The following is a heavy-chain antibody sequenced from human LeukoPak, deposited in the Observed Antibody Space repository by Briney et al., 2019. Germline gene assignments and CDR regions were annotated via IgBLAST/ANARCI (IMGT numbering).Heavy chain of an antibody. J-gene: IGHJ4*02. CDR2: ISYDGKNK. CDR1: GFAFSSYA. CDR3: AKGWEMAKIMTAFDY. V-gene: IGHV3-30*18. D-gene: IGHD5-24*01. Sequence: GGSLRLSCAASGFAFSSYAMTWVRQAPGKGLEWVAVISYDGKNKYYADSVKGRFTISRDNSKNALYLQMNSLRTEDTAVYYCAKGWEMAKIMTAFDYWGQGILVTVSS.